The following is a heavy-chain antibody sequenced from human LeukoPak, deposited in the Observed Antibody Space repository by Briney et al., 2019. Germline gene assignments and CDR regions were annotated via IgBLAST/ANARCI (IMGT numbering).Heavy chain of an antibody. J-gene: IGHJ4*02. Sequence: ASVKVSCKASGYSFTSYYIHGVRQAPGQGLEWMRIINPGGRSTSYAQKFQGRVTMTRDTSTSTVYMELSSLRSEDTAVYYCAREIGPIQLHLWGSAFDYWGQGTLVTVSS. CDR1: GYSFTSYY. D-gene: IGHD5-24*01. CDR2: INPGGRST. V-gene: IGHV1-46*01. CDR3: AREIGPIQLHLWGSAFDY.